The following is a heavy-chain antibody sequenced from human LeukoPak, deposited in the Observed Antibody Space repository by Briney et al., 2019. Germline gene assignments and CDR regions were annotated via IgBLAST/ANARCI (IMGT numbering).Heavy chain of an antibody. CDR3: ARHGGNFDP. V-gene: IGHV4-59*08. D-gene: IGHD3-16*01. CDR1: GGSISSYY. J-gene: IGHJ5*02. Sequence: PSETLSPTCTVSGGSISSYYWSWIRQPPGKGLEWIGYIYYSGSTNYNPSLKSRVTISVDTSKNQFSLKLSSVTAADTAVYYCARHGGNFDPWGQGTLVTVSS. CDR2: IYYSGST.